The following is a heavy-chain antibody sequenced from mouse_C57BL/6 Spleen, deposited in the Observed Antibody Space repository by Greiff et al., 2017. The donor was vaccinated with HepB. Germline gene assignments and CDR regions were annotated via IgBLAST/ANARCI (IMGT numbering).Heavy chain of an antibody. CDR1: GYTFTDYY. CDR2: IGPGSGST. V-gene: IGHV1-77*01. D-gene: IGHD2-5*01. CDR3: ASEYYSNYHYAMDY. Sequence: QVHVKQSGAELVKPGASVKISCKASGYTFTDYYINWVKQRPGQGLEWIGKIGPGSGSTYYNEKFKGKATLTADISSSTAYMQLSSLTSEDSAVYFCASEYYSNYHYAMDYWGQGTSVTVSS. J-gene: IGHJ4*01.